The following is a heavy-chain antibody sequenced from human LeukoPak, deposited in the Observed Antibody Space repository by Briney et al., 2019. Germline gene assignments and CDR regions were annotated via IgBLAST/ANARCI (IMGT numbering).Heavy chain of an antibody. Sequence: GSLRLSCAASGFTFGSYAMSWVRQAPGKGLEWVSAISGSGGSTYYADSVKGRFTISRDNSKNTLYLQMNSLRAEDTAVYYCAKMTIGAYYYYYYGMDVWGQGTTVTVSS. D-gene: IGHD3-16*01. V-gene: IGHV3-23*01. CDR1: GFTFGSYA. CDR3: AKMTIGAYYYYYYGMDV. J-gene: IGHJ6*02. CDR2: ISGSGGST.